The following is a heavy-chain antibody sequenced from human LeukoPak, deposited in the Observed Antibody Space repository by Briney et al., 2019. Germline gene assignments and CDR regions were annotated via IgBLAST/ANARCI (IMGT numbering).Heavy chain of an antibody. V-gene: IGHV1-69*05. J-gene: IGHJ4*02. D-gene: IGHD5-12*01. Sequence: GASVKVSCKASGGTFSSYAISWVRQAPGQGLEWMGGIIPISGTANYAQKFQGRVTITTDESTSTAYMELSSLRSDDTAVYYCARVIDRISAISYWGQGTLVTVSS. CDR2: IIPISGTA. CDR3: ARVIDRISAISY. CDR1: GGTFSSYA.